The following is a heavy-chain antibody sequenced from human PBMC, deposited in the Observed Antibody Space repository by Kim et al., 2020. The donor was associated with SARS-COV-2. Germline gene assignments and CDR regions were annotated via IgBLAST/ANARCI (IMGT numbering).Heavy chain of an antibody. CDR3: ARHVPRYVSPNLGYCSSTSCYLRSFDY. V-gene: IGHV4-59*08. D-gene: IGHD2-2*01. CDR1: GGSISSYY. Sequence: SETLSLTCTVSGGSISSYYWSWIRQPPGKGLEWIGYIYYSGSTNYNPSLKSRVTISVDTSKNQFSLKLSSVTAADTAVYYCARHVPRYVSPNLGYCSSTSCYLRSFDYWGQGTLVTVSS. CDR2: IYYSGST. J-gene: IGHJ4*02.